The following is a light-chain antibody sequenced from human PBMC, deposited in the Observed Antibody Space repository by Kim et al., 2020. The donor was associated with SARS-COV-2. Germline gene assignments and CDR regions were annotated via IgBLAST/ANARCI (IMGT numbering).Light chain of an antibody. CDR1: QSVGVNY. V-gene: IGKV3-20*01. Sequence: SPGERATLSCRASQSVGVNYLAWYQQKPGQAPRLLIYNASNRATGIPDRFSGSGSGTDFTLTISRLESEDFAVYYCQQYGSSPFTFGGGTKVDIK. CDR3: QQYGSSPFT. CDR2: NAS. J-gene: IGKJ4*01.